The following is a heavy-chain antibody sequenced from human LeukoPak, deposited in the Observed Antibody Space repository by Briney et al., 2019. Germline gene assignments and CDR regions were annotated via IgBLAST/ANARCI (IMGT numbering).Heavy chain of an antibody. D-gene: IGHD6-19*01. Sequence: PGGSLRLSCAASGFTFSDYYMSWIRQAPGKGLEWVSYISSSGSTIYYADSVKRRFTISRDHAKNSLYLQMNRLRAEETAVYYCARDSAVAGGIDYWGQGTLVTVSS. CDR2: ISSSGSTI. V-gene: IGHV3-11*04. CDR1: GFTFSDYY. CDR3: ARDSAVAGGIDY. J-gene: IGHJ4*02.